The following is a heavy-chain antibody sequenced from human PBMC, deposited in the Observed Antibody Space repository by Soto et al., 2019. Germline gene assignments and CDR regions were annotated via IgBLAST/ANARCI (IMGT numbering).Heavy chain of an antibody. CDR3: TKANRYCSGANCFTFDY. V-gene: IGHV3-23*01. CDR2: FSSGGGGT. CDR1: GFTFSDYY. D-gene: IGHD2-15*01. J-gene: IGHJ4*02. Sequence: GGSLRLSCAASGFTFSDYYMSWIRQAPGKGLEWVSTFSSGGGGTYYADSVKGRFTISRDNSKNTLSLQMNSLRAEDTAVYYCTKANRYCSGANCFTFDYWGLGTLVTVSS.